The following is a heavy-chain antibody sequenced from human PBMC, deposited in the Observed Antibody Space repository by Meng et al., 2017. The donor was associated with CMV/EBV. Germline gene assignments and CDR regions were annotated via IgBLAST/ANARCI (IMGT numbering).Heavy chain of an antibody. CDR2: INHSGST. V-gene: IGHV4-34*01. Sequence: VQLQQWGAGLLKPSETLSLTCAVYGGSFSGYYWSWIRQPPGKGLEWIGEINHSGSTNYNPSLKSRVTISVDTSENQFSLKLSSVTAADTAVYYCARGVGGWFDPWGQGTLVTVSS. J-gene: IGHJ5*02. CDR3: ARGVGGWFDP. CDR1: GGSFSGYY. D-gene: IGHD1-26*01.